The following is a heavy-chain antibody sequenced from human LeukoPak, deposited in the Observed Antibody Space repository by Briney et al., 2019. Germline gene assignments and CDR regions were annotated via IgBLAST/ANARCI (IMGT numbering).Heavy chain of an antibody. CDR2: INPNSGGT. Sequence: ASVKVSCKASGYTSTGYYMHWVRQAPGQGLEWMGWINPNSGGTNYAQKFQGRVTMTRDTSISTAYVELSRLRSDDTAVYYCARAVRNKSWFDPWGQGTLVTVSS. CDR3: ARAVRNKSWFDP. CDR1: GYTSTGYY. V-gene: IGHV1-2*02. D-gene: IGHD2/OR15-2a*01. J-gene: IGHJ5*02.